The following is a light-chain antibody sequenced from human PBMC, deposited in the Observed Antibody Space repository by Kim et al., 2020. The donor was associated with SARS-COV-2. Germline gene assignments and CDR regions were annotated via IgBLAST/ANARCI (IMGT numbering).Light chain of an antibody. J-gene: IGKJ5*01. CDR3: QQYNDYPIT. V-gene: IGKV1D-16*01. CDR1: QGIGSR. Sequence: ASAGDRVTISCRASQGIGSRLVWYQQKPEKAPKSLIYAASTLQSGVPSRFSCSGSGSDFTLTITSLQPEDSATYYCQQYNDYPITFGQGTRLEIK. CDR2: AAS.